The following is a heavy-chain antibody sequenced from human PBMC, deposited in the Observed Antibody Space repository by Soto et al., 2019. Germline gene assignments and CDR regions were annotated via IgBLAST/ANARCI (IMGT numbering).Heavy chain of an antibody. V-gene: IGHV4-30-2*01. CDR3: ARVPDR. CDR1: GASISSGGYS. J-gene: IGHJ5*02. Sequence: PSETRSLTCAISGASISSGGYSWSWIRQPPGKGLEWIGYIYHSGSTYYNPSLKSRVTISVDRSKNQFSLKLSSVTAADTAVYYCARVPDRWGQGTLVTVS. D-gene: IGHD2-2*01. CDR2: IYHSGST.